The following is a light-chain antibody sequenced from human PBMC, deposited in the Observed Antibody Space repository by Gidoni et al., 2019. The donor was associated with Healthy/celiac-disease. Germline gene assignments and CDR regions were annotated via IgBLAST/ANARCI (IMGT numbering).Light chain of an antibody. V-gene: IGLV2-14*03. Sequence: QSALTQPASVSGSPGQSLTISCTGTSSDVGGYNYVSWYQQHPGKAPKLMIYDVSNRPLGVSNRFSGSKSGNTASLTISGLQAEDEADYYCSSYTSSSTLVFGGGTKLTVL. CDR3: SSYTSSSTLV. CDR2: DVS. CDR1: SSDVGGYNY. J-gene: IGLJ2*01.